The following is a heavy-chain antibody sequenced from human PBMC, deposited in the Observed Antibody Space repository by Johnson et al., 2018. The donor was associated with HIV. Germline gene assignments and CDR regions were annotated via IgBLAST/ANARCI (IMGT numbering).Heavy chain of an antibody. Sequence: QVQLVESGGGVVQPGKSLRLSCAASGFTFSYYGMHWVRQAPGKGLEWVAVIWYDGSNKYYADSVKGRFTISRDNSKNTLYLQMNSLRAEDTAVFYCARGALGDWVDAFDIWGQGTMVTVSS. CDR3: ARGALGDWVDAFDI. J-gene: IGHJ3*02. CDR2: IWYDGSNK. CDR1: GFTFSYYG. V-gene: IGHV3-30*19. D-gene: IGHD3-16*01.